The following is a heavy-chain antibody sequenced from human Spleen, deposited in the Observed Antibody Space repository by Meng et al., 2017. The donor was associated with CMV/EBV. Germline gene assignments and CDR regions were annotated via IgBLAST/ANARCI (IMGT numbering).Heavy chain of an antibody. D-gene: IGHD3-3*01. CDR2: IYSGGSST. V-gene: IGHV3-23*03. CDR3: AKGGPDFWSGYLNFDY. CDR1: GFTFSSYA. J-gene: IGHJ4*02. Sequence: GGSLRLSCAASGFTFSSYAMSWVRQAPGKGLEWVSVIYSGGSSTYYADSVKGRFTISRDNSKNTLYLQMNSLRPDDTAVYYCAKGGPDFWSGYLNFDYWGQGTLVTVSS.